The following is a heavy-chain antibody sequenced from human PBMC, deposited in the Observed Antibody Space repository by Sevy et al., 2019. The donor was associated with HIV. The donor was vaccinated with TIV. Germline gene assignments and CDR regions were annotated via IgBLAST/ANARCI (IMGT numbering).Heavy chain of an antibody. J-gene: IGHJ4*02. Sequence: GGSLRLSCAGSGFTFSTYNMNWVRQAPGKGLEWVSSISSSSTYIYYADFLKVRFTISSDNAKNSLYLQMNSLTAEDTAVYYCARDRLGGKFFDYWGQGTPVTVSS. CDR2: ISSSSTYI. V-gene: IGHV3-21*01. CDR1: GFTFSTYN. CDR3: ARDRLGGKFFDY. D-gene: IGHD3-16*01.